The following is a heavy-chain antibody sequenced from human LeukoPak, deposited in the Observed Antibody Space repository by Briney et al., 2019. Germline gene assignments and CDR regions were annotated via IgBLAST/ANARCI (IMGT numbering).Heavy chain of an antibody. CDR2: INPNSGGT. CDR3: ARESRDTAWSLDL. J-gene: IGHJ4*02. V-gene: IGHV1-2*02. CDR1: GFTFSGYY. D-gene: IGHD1-1*01. Sequence: ASVKVSSKASGFTFSGYYMHWVRQAPGQGFEWMGWINPNSGGTNFAQKFQGRVTMTRDTSINTVYMELSCLGSDDTAVYYCARESRDTAWSLDLWGQGTLVTVSS.